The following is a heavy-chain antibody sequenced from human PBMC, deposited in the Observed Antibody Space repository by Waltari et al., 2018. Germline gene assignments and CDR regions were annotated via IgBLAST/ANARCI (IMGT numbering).Heavy chain of an antibody. J-gene: IGHJ4*02. D-gene: IGHD2-15*01. V-gene: IGHV1-69*01. CDR1: GYSISSGY. CDR2: IIPIFGTA. CDR3: ARGLRYCSGGSCYFGVIGY. Sequence: QVQLQESGPGLVKPSETLSLTCAVSGYSISSGYYWVWIRQPPGKGLEWMGGIIPIFGTANYAQKFQGRVTITADESTSTAYMELSSLRSEDTAVYYCARGLRYCSGGSCYFGVIGYWGQGTLVTVSS.